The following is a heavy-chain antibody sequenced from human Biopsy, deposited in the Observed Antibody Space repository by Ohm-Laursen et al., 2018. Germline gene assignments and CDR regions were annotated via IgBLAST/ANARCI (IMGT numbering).Heavy chain of an antibody. V-gene: IGHV4-59*01. CDR1: GGSISSDY. CDR2: IYYSEST. J-gene: IGHJ6*02. CDR3: ARATNSTGWPYYFYGMDV. Sequence: TLSLTCTVSGGSISSDYWSWIRQTPGKGLEWIGYIYYSESTNYNPSLKSRVTISVDTSKNQFSLRLNSVTAADTAVYYCARATNSTGWPYYFYGMDVWGQGTTVTVSS. D-gene: IGHD2/OR15-2a*01.